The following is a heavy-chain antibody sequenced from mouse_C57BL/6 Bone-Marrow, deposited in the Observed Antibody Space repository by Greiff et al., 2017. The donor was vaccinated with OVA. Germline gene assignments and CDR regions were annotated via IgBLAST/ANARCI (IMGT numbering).Heavy chain of an antibody. J-gene: IGHJ1*03. CDR3: ARDVIPNWYFDV. Sequence: EVKLVESGGGLVKPGGSLKLSCAASGFTFSSYAMSWVRQTPEKRLEWVATISDGGSYTYYPDNVKGRFTISRDNAKNNLYLQMSHLKSDDTAMYYCARDVIPNWYFDVWGTVTTVTVSS. CDR2: ISDGGSYT. V-gene: IGHV5-4*01. CDR1: GFTFSSYA.